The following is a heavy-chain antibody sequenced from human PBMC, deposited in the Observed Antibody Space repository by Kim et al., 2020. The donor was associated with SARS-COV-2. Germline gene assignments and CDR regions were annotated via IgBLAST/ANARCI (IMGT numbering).Heavy chain of an antibody. D-gene: IGHD3-10*01. CDR2: IGTAGDT. V-gene: IGHV3-13*01. CDR3: ARGGYFGSGAIDV. J-gene: IGHJ6*02. CDR1: GFMHSDFD. Sequence: GGSLRLSCEASGFMHSDFDMHWVRQVPGKGLEWVSAIGTAGDTYFSGSVKGRFIISRENAENSFYLEMNSLRVGDTAVYYCARGGYFGSGAIDVWGPGTTVTVSS.